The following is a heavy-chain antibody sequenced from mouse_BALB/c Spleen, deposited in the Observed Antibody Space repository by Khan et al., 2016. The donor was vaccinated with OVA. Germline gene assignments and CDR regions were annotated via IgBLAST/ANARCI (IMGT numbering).Heavy chain of an antibody. CDR1: GDSITSGY. CDR2: IIYTGYT. J-gene: IGHJ3*01. V-gene: IGHV3-8*02. D-gene: IGHD2-14*01. CDR3: ARSTYRYAFVY. Sequence: EVQLQESGPSLVKPSQTLSLTCSVTGDSITSGYWNWIRKFPGNKLEYMGYIIYTGYTYYNPSLQSRISITRHTSKNQYYLLLNSVSDEDTATYYCARSTYRYAFVYWGQGTLVTVSA.